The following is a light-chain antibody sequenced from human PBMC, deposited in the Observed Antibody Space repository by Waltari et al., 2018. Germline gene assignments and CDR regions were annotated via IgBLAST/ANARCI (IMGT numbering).Light chain of an antibody. Sequence: IQMTQSPSTLSASVGDRVTITCRARQSVRTYLAWYQQKPGKVPKLLIYKASTLETGVPSRFSGSGSETEFTLTIASLQPDDFGTYYCQQYNTYSWTFGQGTEVDIK. CDR1: QSVRTY. CDR2: KAS. CDR3: QQYNTYSWT. V-gene: IGKV1-5*03. J-gene: IGKJ1*01.